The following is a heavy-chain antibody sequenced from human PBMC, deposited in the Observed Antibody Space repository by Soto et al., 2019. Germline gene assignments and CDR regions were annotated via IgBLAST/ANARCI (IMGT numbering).Heavy chain of an antibody. Sequence: EVQLLESGGGLVQPGGSLRLSCAASGFTFSSYAMSWVRQAPGKGLEWVSAIRGSGGSTYYADSVEGRFTISRYNSKNKMYLQMNSLRAEDTAVYYCAKVRVGAHRYDYYGMDVWGQGTTVTVSS. J-gene: IGHJ6*02. D-gene: IGHD1-26*01. CDR1: GFTFSSYA. CDR3: AKVRVGAHRYDYYGMDV. CDR2: IRGSGGST. V-gene: IGHV3-23*01.